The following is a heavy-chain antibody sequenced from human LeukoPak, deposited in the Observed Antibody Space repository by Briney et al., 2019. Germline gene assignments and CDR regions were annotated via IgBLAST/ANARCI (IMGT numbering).Heavy chain of an antibody. V-gene: IGHV3-48*02. J-gene: IGHJ3*02. CDR2: ISRGSSTI. Sequence: PGGSLRLSCTASGFTFRSYNMNGVRQAPGKGLEWVSYISRGSSTIYYADSVKGRFTMSRDNVKNSLYLQMNSLRDDDTAVYYCVRAAGLDRDAFDIWGQGTMVTVSS. CDR1: GFTFRSYN. CDR3: VRAAGLDRDAFDI. D-gene: IGHD6-13*01.